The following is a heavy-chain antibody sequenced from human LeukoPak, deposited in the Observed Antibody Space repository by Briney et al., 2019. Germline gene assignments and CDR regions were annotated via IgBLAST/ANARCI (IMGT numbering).Heavy chain of an antibody. CDR3: ATTVVIPPAYDY. D-gene: IGHD4-23*01. Sequence: ASVKVSCKVSGYTLTELSMHWVRQAPGKGLEWMGGFDPEDGETIYAQKFQGRVTMTEDTSTDTAYMELSSLRSEDTAVYYCATTVVIPPAYDYWGQGTLVTVSS. J-gene: IGHJ4*02. CDR1: GYTLTELS. V-gene: IGHV1-24*01. CDR2: FDPEDGET.